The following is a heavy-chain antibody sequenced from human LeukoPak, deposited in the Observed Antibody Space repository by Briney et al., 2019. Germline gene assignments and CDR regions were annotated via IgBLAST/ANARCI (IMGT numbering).Heavy chain of an antibody. CDR3: ARGVATIGKFDY. J-gene: IGHJ4*02. D-gene: IGHD5-12*01. CDR1: GFTFNNYN. Sequence: GGSLRLSCAASGFTFNNYNMNWVRQAPGKGLEWVSSISSSSDYIYYADSVKGRFTISRDNAKNSLYLQMNSLRAEDTAVYYCARGVATIGKFDYWGQGTLVAVSS. V-gene: IGHV3-21*01. CDR2: ISSSSDYI.